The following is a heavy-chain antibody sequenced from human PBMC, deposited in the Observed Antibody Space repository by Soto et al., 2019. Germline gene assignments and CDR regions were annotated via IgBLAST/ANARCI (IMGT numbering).Heavy chain of an antibody. V-gene: IGHV3-23*01. Sequence: GGSLRLSCAASGFTFSSYAMSWVRQAPGKGLEWVSVISGSGGNTYYADSVKGRFTISRDNSRNTLYLQMNSLRAEDTAVYYCAKASVVVAAKNYFDYWGQGTLVTVSS. CDR2: ISGSGGNT. D-gene: IGHD2-15*01. CDR3: AKASVVVAAKNYFDY. J-gene: IGHJ4*02. CDR1: GFTFSSYA.